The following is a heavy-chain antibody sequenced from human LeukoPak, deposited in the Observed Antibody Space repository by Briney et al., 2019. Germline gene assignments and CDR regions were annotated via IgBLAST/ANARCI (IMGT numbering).Heavy chain of an antibody. CDR2: IYPGDSET. Sequence: GKSLKISCEGSGYDFSNNWIGWVRPMPGKGLEWVAIIYPGDSETRYTPSFEGQVTISADKSINTAYLQWSSLKASDSAMYYCASEDEYFQHWGQGTLVTVSS. J-gene: IGHJ1*01. CDR3: ASEDEYFQH. CDR1: GYDFSNNW. V-gene: IGHV5-51*01.